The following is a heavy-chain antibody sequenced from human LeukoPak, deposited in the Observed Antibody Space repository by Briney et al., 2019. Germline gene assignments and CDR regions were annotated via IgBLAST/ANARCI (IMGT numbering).Heavy chain of an antibody. J-gene: IGHJ4*02. CDR2: IYYSGST. Sequence: SETLSLTCTVSGGSISSSSYYWGWIRQPPGKGPEWIGSIYYSGSTYYNPSLKSRVTISVDTSKNQFSLKMRSVTAADTAVYYCASIHYDLSLVTNSFDYWGQGTLVTVSS. D-gene: IGHD3-3*01. CDR1: GGSISSSSYY. V-gene: IGHV4-39*01. CDR3: ASIHYDLSLVTNSFDY.